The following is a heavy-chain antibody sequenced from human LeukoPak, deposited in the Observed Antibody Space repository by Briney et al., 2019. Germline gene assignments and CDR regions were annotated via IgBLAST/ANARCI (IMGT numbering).Heavy chain of an antibody. CDR3: ASAKRLAAYYYFDY. CDR1: GGSISSSSYY. Sequence: PSETLSLTCTVSGGSISSSSYYWGWIRQPPGKGLEWIGSIYYSGSTYYNPSLKSRVTISVDTSKNQFSLKLSSVTAADTAVYYCASAKRLAAYYYFDYWGQGTLVTVSS. J-gene: IGHJ4*02. CDR2: IYYSGST. V-gene: IGHV4-39*07. D-gene: IGHD6-6*01.